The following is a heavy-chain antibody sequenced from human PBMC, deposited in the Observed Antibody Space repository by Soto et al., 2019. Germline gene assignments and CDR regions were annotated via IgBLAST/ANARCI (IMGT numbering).Heavy chain of an antibody. CDR1: GFTFSSYG. CDR3: AKGIAAAGNCYYYGMDV. V-gene: IGHV3-30*02. J-gene: IGHJ6*02. CDR2: IWYDGSNK. D-gene: IGHD6-13*01. Sequence: PGGSLRLSCAASGFTFSSYGMHWVRQAPGKGLEWVAVIWYDGSNKYYADSVKGRFTISRDNSKNTLYLQMNSLRAEDTAVYYCAKGIAAAGNCYYYGMDVWGQGTTVTVSS.